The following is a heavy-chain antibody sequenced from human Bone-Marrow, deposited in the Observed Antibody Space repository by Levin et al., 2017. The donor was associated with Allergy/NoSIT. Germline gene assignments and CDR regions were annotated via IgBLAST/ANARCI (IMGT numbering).Heavy chain of an antibody. J-gene: IGHJ4*02. D-gene: IGHD2-21*01. CDR3: ATDTVVPDFDT. Sequence: SGGSLRLSCEASGFSFRSYWMTWVRQAPGKGLEWVANINEDGSTQNYGDSVKGRFTISRDNARNSLFLQMNSLRAEDTAVYYCATDTVVPDFDTWGQGTLVTVSS. CDR1: GFSFRSYW. V-gene: IGHV3-7*04. CDR2: INEDGSTQ.